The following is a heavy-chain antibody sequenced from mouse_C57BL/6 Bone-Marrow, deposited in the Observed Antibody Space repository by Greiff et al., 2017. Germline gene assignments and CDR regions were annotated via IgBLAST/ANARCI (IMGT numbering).Heavy chain of an antibody. CDR2: IYTRSGNP. J-gene: IGHJ3*01. D-gene: IGHD2-4*01. CDR3: ARSKRLRRESWFAY. V-gene: IGHV1-81*01. CDR1: GYTFTSYG. Sequence: VQRVESGAELARPGASVKLSCKASGYTFTSYGISWVKQRTGQGLEWIGEIYTRSGNPYYNETFKGNATLTADQSSSTAYMELRSLTSEDSAVYCCARSKRLRRESWFAYWGQGTLVTVSA.